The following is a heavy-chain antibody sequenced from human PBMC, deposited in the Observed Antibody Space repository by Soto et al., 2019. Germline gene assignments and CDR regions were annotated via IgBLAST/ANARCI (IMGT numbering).Heavy chain of an antibody. CDR3: APWFGAFDY. CDR1: GFTFSSYG. Sequence: QVQLVESGGGVVQPGRSLRLSCAASGFTFSSYGMHWVREATGKGLEWVAVISYDGSNKYYADSVKGRFTISRDNSKNTLYLHMNSLRAEDTAAYYCAPWFGAFDYWGQGFLVTVS. V-gene: IGHV3-30*03. D-gene: IGHD3-10*01. CDR2: ISYDGSNK. J-gene: IGHJ4*02.